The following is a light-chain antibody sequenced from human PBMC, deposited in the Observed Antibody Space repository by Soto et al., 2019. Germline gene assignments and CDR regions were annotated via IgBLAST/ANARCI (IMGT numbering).Light chain of an antibody. CDR2: DAS. J-gene: IGKJ1*01. CDR1: QSVRSY. CDR3: QQYGRSPWT. Sequence: EIVLTQSPVTLSLSPGERATLSCRASQSVRSYLAWYQQKPGQAPRLLIYDASSRATGIPDRFSGSGSGTDFTLTISRLEPEDFAVYYCQQYGRSPWTFGQGTKVEIK. V-gene: IGKV3-20*01.